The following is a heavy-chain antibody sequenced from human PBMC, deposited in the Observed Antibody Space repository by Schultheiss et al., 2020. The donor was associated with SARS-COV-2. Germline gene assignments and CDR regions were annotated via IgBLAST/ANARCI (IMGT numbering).Heavy chain of an antibody. V-gene: IGHV3-23*01. CDR1: GFTFSSYA. CDR2: ISGSGGST. J-gene: IGHJ6*02. Sequence: GESLKISCAASGFTFSSYAMSWVRQAPGKGLEWVSAISGSGGSTYYADSVKGRFTISRDNAKNSLYLQMNSLRAEDTAVYYCASGVWQLEFFSYYYGMDVWGQGTTVTVSS. D-gene: IGHD6-6*01. CDR3: ASGVWQLEFFSYYYGMDV.